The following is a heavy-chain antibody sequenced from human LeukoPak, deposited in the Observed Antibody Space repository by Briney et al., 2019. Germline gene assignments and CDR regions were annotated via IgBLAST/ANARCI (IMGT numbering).Heavy chain of an antibody. CDR2: PAPEDGET. J-gene: IGHJ4*02. V-gene: IGHV1-24*01. CDR1: GYTLTELS. D-gene: IGHD3-16*02. CDR3: ATDLVVRMITFGGVLAFDH. Sequence: ASVKVSCKVSGYTLTELSMHWVRQAPGKGLEWMGGPAPEDGETLYAQKFQDRVTMTEDTSTDTAYMELSSLRSEDTAVYYCATDLVVRMITFGGVLAFDHWGQGTLVTVSS.